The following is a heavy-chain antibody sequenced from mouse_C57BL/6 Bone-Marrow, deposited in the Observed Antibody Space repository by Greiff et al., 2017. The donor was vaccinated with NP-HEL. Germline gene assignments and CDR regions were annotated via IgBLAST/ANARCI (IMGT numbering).Heavy chain of an antibody. CDR3: ATYDYDGNYAMDY. CDR1: GYTFTSYD. V-gene: IGHV1-85*01. D-gene: IGHD2-4*01. CDR2: IYPRDGST. J-gene: IGHJ4*01. Sequence: QVHVKQSAPELVKPGASVKLSCKASGYTFTSYDINWVKQRPGQGLEWIGWIYPRDGSTKYNEKFKGKATLTVDTSSSTAYMELHSLTSEDSAVYFCATYDYDGNYAMDYWGQGTSVTVSS.